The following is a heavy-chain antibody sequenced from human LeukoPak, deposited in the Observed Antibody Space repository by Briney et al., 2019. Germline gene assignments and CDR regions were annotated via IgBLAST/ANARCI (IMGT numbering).Heavy chain of an antibody. CDR3: AKSMTTVVNPFDY. D-gene: IGHD4-23*01. CDR1: GFTFSSYG. Sequence: GGSLRLSCAASGFTFSSYGMHWVRQAPGKGLEWVAVISYDGSNKYYADSVKGRFTISRDNSENTLYLQMNSLGVEDTAVYYCAKSMTTVVNPFDYWGQGTPVTVSS. V-gene: IGHV3-30*18. CDR2: ISYDGSNK. J-gene: IGHJ4*02.